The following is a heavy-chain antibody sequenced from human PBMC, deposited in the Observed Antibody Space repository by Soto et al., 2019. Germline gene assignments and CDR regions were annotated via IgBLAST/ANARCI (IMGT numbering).Heavy chain of an antibody. Sequence: GGSLRLSCASSGFTFSSYSMNWVRQAPGKGLEWVSSISSSSSCIYYADSVKGRFTISRDNAKNSLYLQMNSLRAEDTAVYYCARAVNCAYDIWGQGTMVTVSS. CDR2: ISSSSSCI. CDR3: ARAVNCAYDI. V-gene: IGHV3-21*01. J-gene: IGHJ3*02. CDR1: GFTFSSYS. D-gene: IGHD1-1*01.